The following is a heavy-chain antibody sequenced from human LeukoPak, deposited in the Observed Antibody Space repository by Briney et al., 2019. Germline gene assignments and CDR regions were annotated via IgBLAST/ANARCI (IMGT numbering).Heavy chain of an antibody. V-gene: IGHV4-59*12. CDR1: GGSISSYY. CDR3: ASQMATTTYDY. D-gene: IGHD5-24*01. Sequence: PSETLSLTCTVSGGSISSYYWNWIRQPPGKGLEWIGYIHYTGSTNYNPSLKSRVTISVDTSKNQFSLKLSSVTAADTAVYYCASQMATTTYDYWGQGTLVTVSS. CDR2: IHYTGST. J-gene: IGHJ4*02.